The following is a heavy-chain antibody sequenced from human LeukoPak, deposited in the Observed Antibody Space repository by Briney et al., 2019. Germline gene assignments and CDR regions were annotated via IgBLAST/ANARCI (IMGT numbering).Heavy chain of an antibody. CDR1: GFTFSSHA. V-gene: IGHV3-23*01. CDR2: IDGSGGST. CDR3: AKQDIRSSGWYD. Sequence: GGSLRLSCAASGFTFSSHAMSWVRQAAGKGLEWVSGIDGSGGSTCYADSVKGRFTISRDNSKNTLYLQMNSLRVEDTAVYYCAKQDIRSSGWYDWGQGTLVTVSS. D-gene: IGHD6-19*01. J-gene: IGHJ4*02.